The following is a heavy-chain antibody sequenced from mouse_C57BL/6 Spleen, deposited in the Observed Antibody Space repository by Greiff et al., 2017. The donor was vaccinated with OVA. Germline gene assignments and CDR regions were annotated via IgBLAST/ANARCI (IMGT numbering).Heavy chain of an antibody. CDR2: INPNNGGT. V-gene: IGHV1-26*01. D-gene: IGHD2-4*01. J-gene: IGHJ2*01. CDR1: GYTFTDYY. CDR3: ARAGGLRSFDY. Sequence: VQLQQSGPELVKPGASVKISCKASGYTFTDYYMNWVKQSHGKSLEWIGDINPNNGGTSYNQKFKGKATLTVDKSSSTAYMELRSLTSEDSAVYYCARAGGLRSFDYWGQGTTLTVSS.